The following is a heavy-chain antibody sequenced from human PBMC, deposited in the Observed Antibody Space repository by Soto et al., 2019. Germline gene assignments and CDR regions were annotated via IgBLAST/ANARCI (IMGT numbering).Heavy chain of an antibody. Sequence: GGSLRRSCAASGVTVSSYAMSWVRQAPGKGLEWVSAISGSGGSTYYADSVKGRFTISRDNSKNTLYLQMNSLRAADTAVYYCAAGSGYVIDYWGQGTLVPVSS. CDR1: GVTVSSYA. CDR2: ISGSGGST. D-gene: IGHD5-12*01. J-gene: IGHJ4*02. CDR3: AAGSGYVIDY. V-gene: IGHV3-23*01.